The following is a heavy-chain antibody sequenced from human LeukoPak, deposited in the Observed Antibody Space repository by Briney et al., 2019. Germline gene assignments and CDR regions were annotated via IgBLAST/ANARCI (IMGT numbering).Heavy chain of an antibody. J-gene: IGHJ5*02. CDR2: IYYSGST. V-gene: IGHV4-39*07. D-gene: IGHD2/OR15-2a*01. CDR3: ARDVQGTYCDSTNCYNWFDP. CDR1: GGSISSSSYY. Sequence: SETLSPTCTVSGGSISSSSYYWGWIRQPPGKGLEWIGSIYYSGSTYYNPSLRSRVTISVDTSKNQFSLKLRSVTAADTAVYYCARDVQGTYCDSTNCYNWFDPWGQGTLVTVSS.